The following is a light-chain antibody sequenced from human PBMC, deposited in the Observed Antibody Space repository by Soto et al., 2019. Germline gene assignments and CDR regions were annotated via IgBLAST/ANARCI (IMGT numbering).Light chain of an antibody. CDR2: EAS. V-gene: IGKV1-39*01. CDR3: QQSYSTPIT. J-gene: IGKJ5*01. CDR1: QDISNS. Sequence: DVQATQSQSSLSTSVGERVTITFQASQDISNSLNCYQQKPGKAPNLLIYEASKLQTGVPSRFSGSGSGTDFTLTINSLQPEDFATYSCQQSYSTPITFGQGTRLEIK.